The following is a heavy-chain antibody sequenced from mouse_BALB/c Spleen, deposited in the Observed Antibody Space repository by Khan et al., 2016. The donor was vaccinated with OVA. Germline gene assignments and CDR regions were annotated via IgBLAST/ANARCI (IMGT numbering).Heavy chain of an antibody. CDR2: IYPYNGGT. CDR3: ARSGNYDYDRCAY. J-gene: IGHJ3*01. V-gene: IGHV1S29*02. D-gene: IGHD2-4*01. CDR1: GYTFTDYN. Sequence: VQLQQSGPELVKPGASVKISCKASGYTFTDYNMHWVKQSHGKSLEWIGYIYPYNGGTGYNQKFKSKATLTVDNSSSTAYMELRSLTSEDSAVYSWARSGNYDYDRCAYWGQGTLVTVSA.